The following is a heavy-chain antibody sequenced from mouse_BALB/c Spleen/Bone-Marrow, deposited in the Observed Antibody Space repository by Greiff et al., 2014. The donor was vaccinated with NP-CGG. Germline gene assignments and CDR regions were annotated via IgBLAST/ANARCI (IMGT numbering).Heavy chain of an antibody. CDR2: INPGSGGA. CDR3: AREWTARAVDY. CDR1: GYAFTNYL. Sequence: VQLQQSGAELVRPGTSVKVSCKASGYAFTNYLIEWVKQRPGQGLEWIGVINPGSGGANYNEKFKGKATLTADKSSSTAYMQLSSLTSDDSAVYFCAREWTARAVDYSGQGTTLTVSS. D-gene: IGHD3-2*01. J-gene: IGHJ2*01. V-gene: IGHV1-54*01.